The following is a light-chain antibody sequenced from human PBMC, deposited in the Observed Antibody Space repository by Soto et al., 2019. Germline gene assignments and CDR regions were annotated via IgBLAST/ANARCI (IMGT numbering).Light chain of an antibody. CDR1: QSISSW. J-gene: IGKJ1*01. V-gene: IGKV1-5*03. CDR3: QQYSDNWT. CDR2: KAS. Sequence: DIQMTQSPSTLSASVGDRVTITCRASQSISSWLAWYQQKPRTAPKLLIYKASTLQSGVPSRFSGSGSGTEFTLNISSLQPDDFATYYCQQYSDNWTFGQGTKVEIK.